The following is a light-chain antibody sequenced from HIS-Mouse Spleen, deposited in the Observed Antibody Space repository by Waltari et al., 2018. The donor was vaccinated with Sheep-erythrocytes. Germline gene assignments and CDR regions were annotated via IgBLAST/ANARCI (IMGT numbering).Light chain of an antibody. J-gene: IGLJ3*02. Sequence: SYELTPPPSVSVSAGQTASITCSGDKLGDKYARWYQQKPGQSPVLVIYQDSKRPSGIPERFSGSNSGNTDTLTISGTQAMDEADYYCQAWDSSTSWVFGGGTKLTVL. V-gene: IGLV3-1*01. CDR3: QAWDSSTSWV. CDR1: KLGDKY. CDR2: QDS.